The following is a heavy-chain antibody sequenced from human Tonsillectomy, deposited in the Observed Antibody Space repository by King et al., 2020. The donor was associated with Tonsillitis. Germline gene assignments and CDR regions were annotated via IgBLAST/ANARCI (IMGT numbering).Heavy chain of an antibody. CDR2: IYYSGST. CDR1: GGSISSGDYY. CDR3: ARFLYGSGSKDYFDY. J-gene: IGHJ4*02. Sequence: HVQLQESGQGLVKPSQTLSLTCTVSGGSISSGDYYWSWIRQPPGKGLEWIGYIYYSGSTYYNPSLKSRVTISVDTSKNKFSLKLSSVTAADTAVYYCARFLYGSGSKDYFDYWGLGTLVTVSS. D-gene: IGHD3-10*01. V-gene: IGHV4-30-4*01.